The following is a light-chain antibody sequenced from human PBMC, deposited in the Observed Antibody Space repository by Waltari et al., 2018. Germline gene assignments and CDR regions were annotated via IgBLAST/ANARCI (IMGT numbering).Light chain of an antibody. J-gene: IGKJ2*01. V-gene: IGKV1-16*02. CDR3: QQYHSSPQT. CDR1: HDINNY. CDR2: DAS. Sequence: DIQMIQSPSSLSASVGDRVTISCRASHDINNYLAWFQQKPGQAPRSLIYDASTLQSGVPSKFRGRGSGTDFTLTIENLHPEDFATYYCQQYHSSPQTFGQGTKVEIK.